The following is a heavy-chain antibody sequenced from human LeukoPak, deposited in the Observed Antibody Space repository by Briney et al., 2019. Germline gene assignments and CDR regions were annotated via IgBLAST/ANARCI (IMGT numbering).Heavy chain of an antibody. V-gene: IGHV3-48*04. Sequence: GGSLRLSCAASGFIFSSYNINWVRQAPGKGLEWVSSISSSSSTIYYADSVKGRFTISRDNAKNSLYLQMNSLRAEDTAVYYCAREGRGYSYGYFDYWGQGTLVTVSS. CDR1: GFIFSSYN. CDR3: AREGRGYSYGYFDY. D-gene: IGHD5-18*01. J-gene: IGHJ4*02. CDR2: ISSSSSTI.